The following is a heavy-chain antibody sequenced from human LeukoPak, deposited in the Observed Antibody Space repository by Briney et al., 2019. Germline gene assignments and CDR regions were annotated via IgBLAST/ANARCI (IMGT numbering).Heavy chain of an antibody. Sequence: ASVKVSCKASGGTFSSYAISWVRQAPGQGLEWMGGIIPIFGTANYAQKFKGRVTITADESTSTVYMELSSLRSEDTAVYYCARLVQRNAFDIWGQGTMVTVSS. CDR3: ARLVQRNAFDI. V-gene: IGHV1-69*13. D-gene: IGHD6-6*01. J-gene: IGHJ3*02. CDR1: GGTFSSYA. CDR2: IIPIFGTA.